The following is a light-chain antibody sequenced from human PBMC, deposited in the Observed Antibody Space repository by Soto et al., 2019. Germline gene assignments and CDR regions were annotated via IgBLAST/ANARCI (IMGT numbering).Light chain of an antibody. CDR2: VNI. Sequence: QSVLTQPPSVSGAPGQRVTISCTGSSSNIGAGYDVHWYQQLPGTAPKLLIYVNINRPSGVPDRFSGSKSGTSASLAITGLQAKDEADYYCQSYDSSLSVVFGGGTQLTVL. CDR3: QSYDSSLSVV. J-gene: IGLJ2*01. V-gene: IGLV1-40*01. CDR1: SSNIGAGYD.